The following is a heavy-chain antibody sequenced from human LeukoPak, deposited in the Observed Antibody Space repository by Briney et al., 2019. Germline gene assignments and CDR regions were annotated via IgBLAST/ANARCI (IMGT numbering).Heavy chain of an antibody. CDR3: ASSPGVYSSSSDFDY. D-gene: IGHD6-6*01. Sequence: GGSLRLSCAASGFTFSSYSMNWVRQAPGKGLEWVSYISSSSSTIYYADSVKGRFTTSRDNAKNSLYLQMNSLRAEDTAVCYCASSPGVYSSSSDFDYWGQGTLVTVSS. J-gene: IGHJ4*02. CDR1: GFTFSSYS. V-gene: IGHV3-48*01. CDR2: ISSSSSTI.